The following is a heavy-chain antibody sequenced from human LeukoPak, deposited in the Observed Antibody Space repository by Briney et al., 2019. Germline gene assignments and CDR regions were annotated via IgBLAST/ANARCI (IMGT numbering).Heavy chain of an antibody. V-gene: IGHV4-39*01. CDR3: ASVFYGSGSYLVKNYYYFYMDV. CDR2: IYYSGST. CDR1: GGSISSSSYY. J-gene: IGHJ6*03. Sequence: PSETLSLTCTVSGGSISSSSYYWGWIRQPPGKGLEWIGTIYYSGSTYYNPSLQSRVTISVDTSKNQFSLKLSSVTAADTAVYYCASVFYGSGSYLVKNYYYFYMDVWGKGTTVTISS. D-gene: IGHD3-10*01.